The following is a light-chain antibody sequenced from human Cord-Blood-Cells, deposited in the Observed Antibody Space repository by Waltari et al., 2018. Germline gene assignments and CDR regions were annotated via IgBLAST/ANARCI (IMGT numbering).Light chain of an antibody. V-gene: IGLV1-44*01. CDR3: AAWDDSLNGYV. CDR2: SNN. Sequence: QSVLTQPPSASGTPGQRVTISCSGSSSNIGSNTVNWYQQLPGTAPKLLTSSNNQRPSGVPDRFSGSKSGTSASLAISGLQSEDEADYYCAAWDDSLNGYVFGTGTKVTVL. CDR1: SSNIGSNT. J-gene: IGLJ1*01.